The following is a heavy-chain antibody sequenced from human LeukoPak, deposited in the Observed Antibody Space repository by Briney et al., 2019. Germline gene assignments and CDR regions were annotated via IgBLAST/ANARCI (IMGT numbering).Heavy chain of an antibody. V-gene: IGHV4-38-2*01. CDR2: IYHSGST. D-gene: IGHD6-19*01. Sequence: SETLSLTCAVSGYSISSGYYWGWIRQPPGKGLGWVGSIYHSGSTYYNPSLKSRVTISVDTSKNQFSLQLSSVTAADTAVYYCARHRVAGTSNWFDPWGQGTLVTVSS. CDR3: ARHRVAGTSNWFDP. CDR1: GYSISSGYY. J-gene: IGHJ5*02.